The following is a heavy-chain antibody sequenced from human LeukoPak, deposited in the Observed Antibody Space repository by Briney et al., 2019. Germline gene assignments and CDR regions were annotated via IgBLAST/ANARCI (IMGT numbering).Heavy chain of an antibody. J-gene: IGHJ4*02. Sequence: TSETLSLTCTVSGGSISSGDYYWSWIRQPPGKGLEWIAYIYYSGSTYYNPSLKSRVTISVDTSKNQFSLKLSSVTAADTAVYYCAREVMATSSQDYWGQGTLVTVSS. CDR2: IYYSGST. D-gene: IGHD5-24*01. V-gene: IGHV4-30-4*01. CDR3: AREVMATSSQDY. CDR1: GGSISSGDYY.